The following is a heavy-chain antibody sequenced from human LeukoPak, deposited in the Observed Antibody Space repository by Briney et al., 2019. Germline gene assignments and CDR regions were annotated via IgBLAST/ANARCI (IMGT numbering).Heavy chain of an antibody. CDR3: GRGEQWLVPRTFDY. CDR2: ISSSSSYI. V-gene: IGHV3-21*01. Sequence: GGSLRLSCAASGFTFSSYSMNWVRQAPGKGLEWVSSISSSSSYIYYADSVKGRFTISRDNAKNSLYLQMNSLRAEDTAVYYCGRGEQWLVPRTFDYWGQGTLVTVSS. CDR1: GFTFSSYS. D-gene: IGHD6-19*01. J-gene: IGHJ4*02.